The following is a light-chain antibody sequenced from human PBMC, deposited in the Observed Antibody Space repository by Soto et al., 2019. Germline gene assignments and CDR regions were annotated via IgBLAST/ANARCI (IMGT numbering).Light chain of an antibody. V-gene: IGKV3D-15*01. Sequence: EIVMTQSPATLSVSPGERATLSCSASQSVSGNLAWYQQKPGQAPRLLIYGASTRATGIPARFSGSASGTEFTLTISSLQSEDFAVYYCQQYNNWPPTFGQGTKVEIK. CDR2: GAS. J-gene: IGKJ1*01. CDR1: QSVSGN. CDR3: QQYNNWPPT.